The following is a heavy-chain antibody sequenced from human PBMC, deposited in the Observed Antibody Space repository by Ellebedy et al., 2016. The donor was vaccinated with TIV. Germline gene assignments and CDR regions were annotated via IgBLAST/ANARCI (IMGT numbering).Heavy chain of an antibody. Sequence: GGSLRLSCAASGLTFSNYAMSWVRQAPGKGLEWVSAISSGGGSTYYADSVKGRFTISRDNSKNTLYLQINSLRAEDTAVYFCARVASDWSFDYWGQGILVIVSS. D-gene: IGHD3-9*01. V-gene: IGHV3-23*01. CDR3: ARVASDWSFDY. CDR1: GLTFSNYA. CDR2: ISSGGGST. J-gene: IGHJ4*02.